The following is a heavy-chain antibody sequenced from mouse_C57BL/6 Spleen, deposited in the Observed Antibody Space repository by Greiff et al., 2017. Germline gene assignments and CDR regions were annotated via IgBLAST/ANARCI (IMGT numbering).Heavy chain of an antibody. CDR1: GYSITSGYY. Sequence: EVKLLESGPGLVKPSQSLSLTCSVTGYSITSGYYWNWIRQFPGNKLEWMGYISYDGSNNYNPSLKNRISITRDTSKNQFFLKLNSVTTEDTATYYSARGGLYYGNYFDYWGQGTTLTVSS. J-gene: IGHJ2*01. CDR3: ARGGLYYGNYFDY. D-gene: IGHD2-1*01. V-gene: IGHV3-6*01. CDR2: ISYDGSN.